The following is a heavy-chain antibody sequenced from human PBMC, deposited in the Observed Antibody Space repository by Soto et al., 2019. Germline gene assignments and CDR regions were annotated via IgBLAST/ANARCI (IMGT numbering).Heavy chain of an antibody. V-gene: IGHV3-53*01. Sequence: GGSLRLSCAASGFSVSRNYMSWVRQAPGKGLEWVSVIYSGGSTYYADSVKGRFTISRDNTKNTVYLQMNSLTAGDTAFYYCAKATATSGGAFEICGQGTMVTVSS. CDR2: IYSGGST. CDR1: GFSVSRNY. D-gene: IGHD1-1*01. J-gene: IGHJ3*02. CDR3: AKATATSGGAFEI.